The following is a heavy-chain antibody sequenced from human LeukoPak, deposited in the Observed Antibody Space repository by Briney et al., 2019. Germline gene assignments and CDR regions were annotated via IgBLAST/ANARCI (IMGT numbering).Heavy chain of an antibody. CDR1: GFTFSSYG. J-gene: IGHJ6*04. D-gene: IGHD3-10*01. CDR3: AKEGMVRGVNDV. Sequence: GRSLRLSCAASGFTFSSYGMHWVRQAPGKGLEWVAVIWYDGSNKYYADSVKGRFTISRDNSKNTLYLQMNSLRAEDKAVYYCAKEGMVRGVNDVWGKGTTVTVSS. V-gene: IGHV3-33*06. CDR2: IWYDGSNK.